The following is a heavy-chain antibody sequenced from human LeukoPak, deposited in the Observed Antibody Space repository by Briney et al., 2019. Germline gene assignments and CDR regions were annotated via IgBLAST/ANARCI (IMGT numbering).Heavy chain of an antibody. D-gene: IGHD1-14*01. V-gene: IGHV3-23*01. J-gene: IGHJ4*02. Sequence: ETLSLTCTVSGGSISSYYWSWVRQAPGKGLEWVSAISGGGGSTYYADSVKGRFTISRDNSKNTLYLQMNSLRAEDTAVYYCAKGHTRILDYWGQGTLVTVSS. CDR1: GGSISSYY. CDR2: ISGGGGST. CDR3: AKGHTRILDY.